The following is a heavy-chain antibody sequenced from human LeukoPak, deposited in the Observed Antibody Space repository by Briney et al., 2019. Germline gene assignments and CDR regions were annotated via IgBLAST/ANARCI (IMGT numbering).Heavy chain of an antibody. CDR2: INWNGGST. J-gene: IGHJ2*01. CDR1: GFTFDDYG. D-gene: IGHD3-16*01. Sequence: GGSLRLSCAASGFTFDDYGMRWVGQAPGKGVEGVSGINWNGGSTDYADSVKGRFTISRDNAKNSLYLQMHSLRAEDTAIFYCAKRFGVYWFFDLWGRGTLVTVSS. CDR3: AKRFGVYWFFDL. V-gene: IGHV3-20*04.